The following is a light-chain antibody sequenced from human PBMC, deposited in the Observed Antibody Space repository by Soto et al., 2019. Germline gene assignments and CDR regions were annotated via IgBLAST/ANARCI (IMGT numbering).Light chain of an antibody. J-gene: IGKJ5*01. CDR1: QSVSGTY. CDR2: DVS. CDR3: QQYGSSPQT. V-gene: IGKV3-20*01. Sequence: IVLTQSPGTLSLSPGERATLSCRASQSVSGTYLAWYQQRPGQAPRLLMSDVSTRATGIPDRFTGSGSGADFTLTISRLEPEDFAVYYCQQYGSSPQTFSLGTRLEIK.